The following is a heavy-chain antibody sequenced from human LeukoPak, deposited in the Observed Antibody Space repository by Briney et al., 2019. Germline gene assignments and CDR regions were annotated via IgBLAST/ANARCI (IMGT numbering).Heavy chain of an antibody. Sequence: GESLRLSCEPSGFAFSAYGMHWVRQAPGKGLEWVSFIRYDGNVKYYSDSVRGRFTISRDKNALYLQMNSLRAEDTAIYYCARDLYEVDLATADGYWGQGTLVTVST. CDR3: ARDLYEVDLATADGY. CDR2: IRYDGNVK. D-gene: IGHD6-13*01. J-gene: IGHJ4*02. CDR1: GFAFSAYG. V-gene: IGHV3-30*02.